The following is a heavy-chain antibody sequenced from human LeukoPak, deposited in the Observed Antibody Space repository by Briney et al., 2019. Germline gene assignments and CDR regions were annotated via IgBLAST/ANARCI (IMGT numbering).Heavy chain of an antibody. CDR1: GGTFSNYA. Sequence: SVKVSCKASGGTFSNYAINWVRQAPGQGLEWMGGIIPIFGTANYAQKFQGRVTITADESTSTASMELSSLRSEDTAVYYCARGLQFYYYGSGSFYNVKIAFDIWGQGTMVTVSS. CDR3: ARGLQFYYYGSGSFYNVKIAFDI. D-gene: IGHD3-10*01. J-gene: IGHJ3*02. V-gene: IGHV1-69*13. CDR2: IIPIFGTA.